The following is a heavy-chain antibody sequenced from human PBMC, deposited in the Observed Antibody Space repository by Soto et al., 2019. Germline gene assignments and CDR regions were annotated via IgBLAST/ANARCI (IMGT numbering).Heavy chain of an antibody. CDR3: ARHNYGSGSTYFDY. Sequence: SETLSLTCTVSGGSISSYDWSWIRQPPGKGLEWIGYIYYSGSTNCNPSLKSRVTISVDTSKNQFSLKLNSMTAADTAVYYCARHNYGSGSTYFDYWGQGTLVTVSS. V-gene: IGHV4-59*08. D-gene: IGHD3-10*01. CDR1: GGSISSYD. J-gene: IGHJ4*02. CDR2: IYYSGST.